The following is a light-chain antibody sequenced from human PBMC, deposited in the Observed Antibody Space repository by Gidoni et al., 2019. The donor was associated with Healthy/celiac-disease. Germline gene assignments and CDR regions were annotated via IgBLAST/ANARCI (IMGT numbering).Light chain of an antibody. V-gene: IGKV3-15*01. Sequence: EIVMTQSPATLSVSPGERATLPCRASQSVSSNLAWYQQKPGQAPRLLIYGASTRATGIPARFSGSGSGTEFTLTISSLQYEDFAVYYCQQYNNWPPAFGGGTKVEIK. J-gene: IGKJ4*01. CDR1: QSVSSN. CDR3: QQYNNWPPA. CDR2: GAS.